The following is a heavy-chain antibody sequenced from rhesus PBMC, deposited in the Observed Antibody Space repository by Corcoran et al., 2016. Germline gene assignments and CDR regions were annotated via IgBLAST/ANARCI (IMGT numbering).Heavy chain of an antibody. V-gene: IGHV4-106*01. CDR1: GGSISEYSY. D-gene: IGHD6S26*01. CDR3: ARDGGLAAAGPFYFDY. CDR2: IYGSGGGK. Sequence: QVQLQESGPGLVKPSETLSLTCAVSGGSISEYSYWSLIRQPPGKGLEWIGYIYGSGGGKNYKPSLKRRVPISIGTAKNQFSLKLSSVTAEDTAMYYCARDGGLAAAGPFYFDYGGQGVLVTVSS. J-gene: IGHJ4*01.